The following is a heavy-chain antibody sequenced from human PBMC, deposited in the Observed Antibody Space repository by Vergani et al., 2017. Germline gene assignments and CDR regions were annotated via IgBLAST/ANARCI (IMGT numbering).Heavy chain of an antibody. CDR3: ARDPPLRGYSGYDKRGGSYYFDY. D-gene: IGHD5-12*01. V-gene: IGHV4-30-4*01. CDR2: IYYSGST. Sequence: QLQLQESGPGLVKPSQTLSLTCTVSGGSISSGDYYWSWIRQPPGKGLEWIGYIYYSGSTYYNPSLKSRVTISVDTSKNQFSLKLSSVTAADTAVYYCARDPPLRGYSGYDKRGGSYYFDYWGQGTLVTVSS. J-gene: IGHJ4*02. CDR1: GGSISSGDYY.